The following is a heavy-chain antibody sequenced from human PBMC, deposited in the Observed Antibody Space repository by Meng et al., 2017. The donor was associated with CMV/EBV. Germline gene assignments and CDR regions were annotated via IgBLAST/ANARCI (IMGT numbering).Heavy chain of an antibody. D-gene: IGHD3-22*01. J-gene: IGHJ4*02. CDR3: ARVWDSGWDY. V-gene: IGHV4-34*01. Sequence: QVQLQQWGEGLLKPSETLSLTCAVYGGSFSGYYWSWIRQPPGKGLEWIGEINHSGSTNYNPSLKSRVTISVDTSKNQFSPKLSSVTAADTAVYYCARVWDSGWDYWGQGTLVTVSS. CDR1: GGSFSGYY. CDR2: INHSGST.